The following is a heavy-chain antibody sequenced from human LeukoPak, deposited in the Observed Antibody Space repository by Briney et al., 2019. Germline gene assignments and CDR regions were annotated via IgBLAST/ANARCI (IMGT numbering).Heavy chain of an antibody. J-gene: IGHJ4*02. Sequence: SETLSLTCTVSGYSISSAYYWGCIRQPPGKGLEWIASIYHSGSTYYNPSLKSRVTISVDPSKHQFSLKLSSVTAADTAVYYCPRVSRAYFDYWGQGTLVTVSS. CDR3: PRVSRAYFDY. CDR2: IYHSGST. D-gene: IGHD2-2*01. V-gene: IGHV4-38-2*02. CDR1: GYSISSAYY.